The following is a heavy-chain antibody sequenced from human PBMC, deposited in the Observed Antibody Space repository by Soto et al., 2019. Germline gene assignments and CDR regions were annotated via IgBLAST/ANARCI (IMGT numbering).Heavy chain of an antibody. V-gene: IGHV1-69*01. CDR3: AREASDTAIGIGMDV. CDR1: GGTFSSYA. CDR2: IIPIFGTA. D-gene: IGHD5-18*01. Sequence: QVQLLQPGAEVKKPGSSVKVSCKASGGTFSSYAISWVRQAPGHGLEWMGGIIPIFGTANYAQKFQGRVTITAHESTSTAYMELSSLISEDTAVYYCAREASDTAIGIGMDVWGQGTTVTVSS. J-gene: IGHJ6*02.